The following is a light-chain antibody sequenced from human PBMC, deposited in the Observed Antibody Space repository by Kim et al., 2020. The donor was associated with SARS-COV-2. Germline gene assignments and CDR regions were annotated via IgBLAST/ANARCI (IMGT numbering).Light chain of an antibody. Sequence: LPPGKGTTPSGRARRSGGSYLGWYQQKPGQAPRLLIYDTSNRATGIPARFSGSGSGTDFTLTINSLEPEDFAVYYCQQRSNWPITFGQGTRLEIK. CDR1: RSGGSY. CDR2: DTS. V-gene: IGKV3-11*01. J-gene: IGKJ5*01. CDR3: QQRSNWPIT.